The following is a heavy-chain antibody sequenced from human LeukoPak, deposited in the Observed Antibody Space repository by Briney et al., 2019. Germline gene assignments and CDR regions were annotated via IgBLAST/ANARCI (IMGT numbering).Heavy chain of an antibody. CDR1: GYTFTGYY. CDR2: INPNSGGT. D-gene: IGHD5-12*01. V-gene: IGHV1-2*02. Sequence: ASVKVSCKASGYTFTGYYMHWVRQAPGQGLEWMGWINPNSGGTNYAQKFQGRVTMTRDTSISTAYMELSRLRSDDTAVYYCARGRYSGYATPGYWGQGTLVTVSS. J-gene: IGHJ4*02. CDR3: ARGRYSGYATPGY.